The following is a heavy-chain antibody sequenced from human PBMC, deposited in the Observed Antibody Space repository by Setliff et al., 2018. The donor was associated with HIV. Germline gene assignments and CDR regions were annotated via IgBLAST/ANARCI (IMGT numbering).Heavy chain of an antibody. J-gene: IGHJ4*02. CDR2: IKSNIDGGTR. CDR3: TTGGAD. CDR1: GFTFSDAW. D-gene: IGHD3-16*01. V-gene: IGHV3-15*01. Sequence: PGGSLRLSCAGSGFTFSDAWMTWVRQAPGKGLEWVGRIKSNIDGGTRDYAAPVKGRFTISRDDSKNTVYLQMNSLKSEDSALYYCTTGGADWGQGTRVTVSS.